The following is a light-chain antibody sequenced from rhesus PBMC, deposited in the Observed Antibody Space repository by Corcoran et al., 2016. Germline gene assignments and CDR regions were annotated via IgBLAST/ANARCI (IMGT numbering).Light chain of an antibody. V-gene: IGKV3-53*01. J-gene: IGKJ2*01. Sequence: QVILTQSPATLSLSPGERATLSCRASQSVGSRLAWYQQKPGQAPRLLIYGGSSRATGIPDRFSGSGSVTEFTRTISSLEPEGFAVYYCQKYSSTPYSFGQGTKVEIK. CDR1: QSVGSR. CDR3: QKYSSTPYS. CDR2: GGS.